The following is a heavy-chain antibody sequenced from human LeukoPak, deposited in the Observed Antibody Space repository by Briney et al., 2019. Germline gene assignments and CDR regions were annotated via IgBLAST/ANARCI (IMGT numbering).Heavy chain of an antibody. D-gene: IGHD1-26*01. V-gene: IGHV4-39*01. CDR3: ARHSGSGYYSYFYTVDV. CDR2: AYETGST. CDR1: GVSISGSTYY. J-gene: IGHJ6*02. Sequence: SETLSLTCTVSGVSISGSTYYWGWIRQPPGKGLEWIGCAYETGSTYYKPSLKSRVTISVDTSKNKLSLQLSSVTAADTAVYYCARHSGSGYYSYFYTVDVWGQGATVTVSS.